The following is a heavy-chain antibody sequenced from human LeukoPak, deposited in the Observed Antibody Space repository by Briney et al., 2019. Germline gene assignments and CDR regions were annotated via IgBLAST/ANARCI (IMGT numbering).Heavy chain of an antibody. D-gene: IGHD3-9*01. Sequence: SETLSLTCTVSGGSISSHYWSWIRQPPGKGLGWIGYIYYSGSTNYNPSLKSRVTISVDTSKNQFSLKLSSVTAADMAVYYCARTWSYYDILTGYFPYYYYMDVWGKGTTVTVSS. J-gene: IGHJ6*03. CDR1: GGSISSHY. CDR3: ARTWSYYDILTGYFPYYYYMDV. V-gene: IGHV4-59*11. CDR2: IYYSGST.